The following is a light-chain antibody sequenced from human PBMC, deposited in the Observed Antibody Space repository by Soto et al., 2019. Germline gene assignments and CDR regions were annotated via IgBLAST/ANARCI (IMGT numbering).Light chain of an antibody. CDR3: QQSYSTPPT. CDR1: QRISSY. J-gene: IGKJ1*01. CDR2: AAS. V-gene: IGKV1-39*01. Sequence: DIQMTQSPSSLSASVGDRVTITCRASQRISSYLNWYQQKPGKAPNLLIYAASSLQSGVPLRFSGSGSGTDFTLSISSLQPEDFGTYYCQQSYSTPPTFGQGTKVEIK.